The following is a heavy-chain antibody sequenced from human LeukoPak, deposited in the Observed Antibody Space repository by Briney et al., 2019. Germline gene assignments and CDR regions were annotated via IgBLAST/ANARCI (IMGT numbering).Heavy chain of an antibody. CDR3: AKGGDIVVVVAATRFDY. V-gene: IGHV3-33*06. J-gene: IGHJ4*02. D-gene: IGHD2-15*01. CDR2: IWYGGSNK. Sequence: PGGSLRLSCAASGFTFSSYGMHWVRQAPGKGLEWVAVIWYGGSNKYYADSVKGRLTISRDNSKNTLYLQMNSLRAEDTAVYYCAKGGDIVVVVAATRFDYWGQGTLVTVSS. CDR1: GFTFSSYG.